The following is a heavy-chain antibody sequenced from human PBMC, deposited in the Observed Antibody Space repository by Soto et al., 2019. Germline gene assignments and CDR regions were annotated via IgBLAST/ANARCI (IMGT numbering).Heavy chain of an antibody. J-gene: IGHJ3*02. D-gene: IGHD3-16*01. V-gene: IGHV1-3*01. CDR2: INAGNGHT. CDR3: AREQSGEIMTMTDAFDI. Sequence: GASVKVSCKASGYTFTSYAIHWVRQAPGQRLEWMGWINAGNGHTQYSQRFQGRVTITRDTSANIAYMEVSSLRSEDTALYYCAREQSGEIMTMTDAFDIWGQGTMVTVS. CDR1: GYTFTSYA.